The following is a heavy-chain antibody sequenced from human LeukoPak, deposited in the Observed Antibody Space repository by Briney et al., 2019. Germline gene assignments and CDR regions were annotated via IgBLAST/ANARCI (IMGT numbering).Heavy chain of an antibody. D-gene: IGHD4-11*01. Sequence: GGSLRLSCAVSGFTFSSYWMSWVRQAPGKGLEWVANIKQDGSEKYYVDSVHARFTISRDNAKNSLYLQMNSMRAEDTAVYYCAREADDYSNYPPYPGYQIYPYYYYYMDGWSKGTTVTVSS. CDR1: GFTFSSYW. J-gene: IGHJ6*03. CDR2: IKQDGSEK. CDR3: AREADDYSNYPPYPGYQIYPYYYYYMDG. V-gene: IGHV3-7*01.